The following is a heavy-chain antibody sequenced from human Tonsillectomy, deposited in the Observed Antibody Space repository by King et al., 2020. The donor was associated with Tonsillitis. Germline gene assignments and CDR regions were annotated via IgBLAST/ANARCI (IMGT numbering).Heavy chain of an antibody. J-gene: IGHJ6*02. CDR2: IRYDGSNK. CDR3: AKDSSAFWSGFSSGYYYGMDV. D-gene: IGHD3-3*01. Sequence: VQLVESGGGVVQPGGSLRLSCAASGFTFSSYGMHWVRQAPGKGLEWVTFIRYDGSNKYYADSVKGRFTISRDNSKNTLYLQTNSLRAEDTAVYYCAKDSSAFWSGFSSGYYYGMDVWGQGTTVTVSS. CDR1: GFTFSSYG. V-gene: IGHV3-30*02.